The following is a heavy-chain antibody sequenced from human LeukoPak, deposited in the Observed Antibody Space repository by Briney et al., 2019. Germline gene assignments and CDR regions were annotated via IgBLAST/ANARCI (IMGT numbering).Heavy chain of an antibody. D-gene: IGHD3-16*02. V-gene: IGHV1-8*01. CDR3: ARGLGPTYDYIWGSYRPSAEYFQH. CDR2: MNPNRGNT. CDR1: VYTFTSYD. Sequence: ASVNVSCKASVYTFTSYDINWVRQATGQGLDWMGWMNPNRGNTGYAQKFQGRVTMTRNTSISTAYMELSSLRSEDTAVYYCARGLGPTYDYIWGSYRPSAEYFQHWGQGTLVTVSS. J-gene: IGHJ1*01.